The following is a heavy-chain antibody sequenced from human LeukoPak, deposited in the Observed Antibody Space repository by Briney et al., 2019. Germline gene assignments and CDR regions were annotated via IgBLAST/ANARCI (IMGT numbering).Heavy chain of an antibody. CDR1: GGSISSGGYS. J-gene: IGHJ4*02. V-gene: IGHV4-30-2*01. Sequence: PSETLSLTCAVSGGSISSGGYSWSWIRQPPGKGLEWIGYIYHSGSTYYNPSLKSRVTTSVDRSKNQFSLKLSSVTAADTAVYYCARGEGDGYNLLRYWGQGTLVTVSS. CDR3: ARGEGDGYNLLRY. CDR2: IYHSGST. D-gene: IGHD5-24*01.